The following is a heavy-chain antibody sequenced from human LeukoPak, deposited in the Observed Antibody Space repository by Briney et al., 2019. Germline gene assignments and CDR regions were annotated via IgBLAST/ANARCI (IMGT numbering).Heavy chain of an antibody. CDR2: IYGSDDKT. J-gene: IGHJ5*02. CDR1: GFTFSNYA. V-gene: IGHV3-23*01. CDR3: AKTQGYYDA. D-gene: IGHD2-15*01. Sequence: GGSLKLSCVASGFTFSNYAMSWVRQAPGKGLELVSGIYGSDDKTVYGDAVKGRFTISRDNSKNTLYLQMNSLRANDTAVYYCAKTQGYYDAWGQGALVTVSS.